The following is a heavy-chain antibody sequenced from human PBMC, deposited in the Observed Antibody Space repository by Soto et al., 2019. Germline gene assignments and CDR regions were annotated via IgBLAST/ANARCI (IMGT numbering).Heavy chain of an antibody. Sequence: QVQLVQSGAEVKKPGASVKVSCKASGYTFTSYGISWVRQAPGQGLEWMGWISAYNGNTNDAQKLQGRVTMTTDTSTSTAYMELRSLRSDDTAVYYCARYETTGTSPPGAFDIWGQGTMVTVSS. J-gene: IGHJ3*02. D-gene: IGHD1-1*01. CDR2: ISAYNGNT. V-gene: IGHV1-18*01. CDR1: GYTFTSYG. CDR3: ARYETTGTSPPGAFDI.